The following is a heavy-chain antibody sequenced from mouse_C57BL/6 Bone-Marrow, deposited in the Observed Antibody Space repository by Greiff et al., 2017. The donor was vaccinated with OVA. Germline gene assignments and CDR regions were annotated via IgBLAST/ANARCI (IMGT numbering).Heavy chain of an antibody. CDR1: GFPITSGYY. CDR3: AGDAYYSNYGGWYFDV. CDR2: ITHSGET. D-gene: IGHD2-5*01. V-gene: IGHV12-3*01. J-gene: IGHJ1*03. Sequence: VKLVESGPGLVKPSQSLFLTCSITGFPITSGYYWIWIRQSPGKPLEWMGYITHSGETFYNPSLQSPISITRETSKNQFFLQLNSVTTEDTAMYYCAGDAYYSNYGGWYFDVWGTGTTVTVSS.